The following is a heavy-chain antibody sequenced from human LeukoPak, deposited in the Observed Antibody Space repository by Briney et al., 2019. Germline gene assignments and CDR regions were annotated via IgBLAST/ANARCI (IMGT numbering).Heavy chain of an antibody. Sequence: SETLSLTCTVSGDSISSNYWSWIRQPPGKGLEWIGYIYYSGSTNYNLSLKSRVTISVDTSKNQFSLKLTSVTAADTAVYYCARDQGYQLLSPAYWGQGTLVTVSS. CDR3: ARDQGYQLLSPAY. J-gene: IGHJ4*02. CDR1: GDSISSNY. D-gene: IGHD2-2*01. V-gene: IGHV4-59*01. CDR2: IYYSGST.